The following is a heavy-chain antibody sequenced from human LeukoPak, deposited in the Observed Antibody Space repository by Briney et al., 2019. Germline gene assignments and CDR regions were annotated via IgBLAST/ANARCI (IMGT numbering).Heavy chain of an antibody. CDR3: ARGDESQFDY. CDR2: INHSGST. CDR1: GGSFSYYY. V-gene: IGHV4-34*01. Sequence: SETLSLTCAVYGGSFSYYYWSWIRQPPGKTLEWIGEINHSGSTNYNPSLKSRVTISVDTSKNQFSLKLSSVAAADTAVYYCARGDESQFDYWGQGTLVTVSS. J-gene: IGHJ4*02.